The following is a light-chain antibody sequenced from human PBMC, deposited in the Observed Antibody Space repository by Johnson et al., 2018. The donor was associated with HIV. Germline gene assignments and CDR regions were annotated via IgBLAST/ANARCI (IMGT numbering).Light chain of an antibody. CDR2: DNN. V-gene: IGLV1-51*01. J-gene: IGLJ1*01. CDR3: GTWDISLSALYV. CDR1: SSNIGNNY. Sequence: QAALTQPPSLSAAPGQNVTISCSGSSSNIGNNYVSWYQQLPATAPKLLIYDNNKRTSGIPDRSPASKPGPSAPLYITRLQTWDESDYYCGTWDISLSALYVVGTGTKFTVL.